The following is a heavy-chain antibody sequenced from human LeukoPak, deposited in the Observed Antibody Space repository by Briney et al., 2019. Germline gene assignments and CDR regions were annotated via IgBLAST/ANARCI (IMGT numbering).Heavy chain of an antibody. CDR3: ARDVGGSYYFPSEYYFDY. D-gene: IGHD1-26*01. Sequence: GGSLRLSCAASGFTFSSYAMHWVRQAPGKGLEWVAVISYDGSNKYYADSVKGRFTISRDNSKNTLYLQMNSLRAEDTAVYYCARDVGGSYYFPSEYYFDYWGQGTLVTVSS. J-gene: IGHJ4*02. CDR1: GFTFSSYA. V-gene: IGHV3-30-3*01. CDR2: ISYDGSNK.